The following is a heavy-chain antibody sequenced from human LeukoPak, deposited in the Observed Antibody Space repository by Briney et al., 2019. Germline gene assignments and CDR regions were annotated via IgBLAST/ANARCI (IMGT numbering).Heavy chain of an antibody. J-gene: IGHJ1*01. CDR1: GGSFSGYY. CDR2: INHSGST. V-gene: IGHV4-34*01. Sequence: SEALSLTCAVYGGSFSGYYWSWIRQPPGKGLEWIGEINHSGSTNYNPSLKSRVTISVDTSKNQFSLKLSSVTAADTAVYYCAGGLRSGYFQHWGQGTLVTVSS. CDR3: AGGLRSGYFQH. D-gene: IGHD3-10*01.